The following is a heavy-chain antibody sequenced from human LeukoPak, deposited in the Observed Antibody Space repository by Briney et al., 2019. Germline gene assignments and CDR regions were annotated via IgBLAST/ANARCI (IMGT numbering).Heavy chain of an antibody. D-gene: IGHD2-15*01. J-gene: IGHJ4*02. Sequence: GGSLRLSCAASGFTFSCHSMNWVRQAPGKGLEWVSSISSRSSSIYYAVSVKGRFTISRDNAKNLLYLQMNSLRAEDTAVYYCARGYCSGGSCYVFDYWGQGTLVTVS. CDR1: GFTFSCHS. V-gene: IGHV3-21*01. CDR2: ISSRSSSI. CDR3: ARGYCSGGSCYVFDY.